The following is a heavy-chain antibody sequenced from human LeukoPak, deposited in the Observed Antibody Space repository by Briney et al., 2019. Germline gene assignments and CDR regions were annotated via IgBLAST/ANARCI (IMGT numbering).Heavy chain of an antibody. Sequence: SQTLSLSCAISGDSVSSNSAAWNWIRQSPSRGLEWLGRTYYRSKWYNYYAVSVKSRLTINPDTSKNQCSLRLNSVTPEDTAVYYCARGGAGGRAFDIWGQGTMVTVSS. CDR3: ARGGAGGRAFDI. V-gene: IGHV6-1*01. J-gene: IGHJ3*02. D-gene: IGHD2-15*01. CDR1: GDSVSSNSAA. CDR2: TYYRSKWYN.